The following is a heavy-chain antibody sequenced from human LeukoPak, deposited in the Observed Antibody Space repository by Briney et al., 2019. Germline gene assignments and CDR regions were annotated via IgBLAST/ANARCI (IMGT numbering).Heavy chain of an antibody. CDR1: GGSFSGYH. Sequence: PSETLSLTCAVYGGSFSGYHWSWIRQPPGKGLEWIGEINHRGTTNYNPSLKSRLTISLDTSKHQFSLRLSSVTAADTAVYYCASRGGHYGDYPASRGQGTLVTVSS. CDR3: ASRGGHYGDYPAS. V-gene: IGHV4-34*01. D-gene: IGHD4-17*01. CDR2: INHRGTT. J-gene: IGHJ4*02.